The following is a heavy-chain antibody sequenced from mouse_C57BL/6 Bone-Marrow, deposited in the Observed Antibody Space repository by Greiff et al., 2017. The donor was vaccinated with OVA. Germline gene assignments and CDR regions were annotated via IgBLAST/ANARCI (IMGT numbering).Heavy chain of an antibody. CDR2: INPNYGTT. Sequence: VQLKESGPELVKPGASVKISCKASGYSFTDYNMNWVKQSNGKSLEWIGVINPNYGTTSYNQKFKGKATLTVDQSSSTAYMQLNSLTSEDSAVYYCASRYYGYVYYAMDYWGQGTSVTVSS. V-gene: IGHV1-39*01. D-gene: IGHD2-2*01. CDR1: GYSFTDYN. J-gene: IGHJ4*01. CDR3: ASRYYGYVYYAMDY.